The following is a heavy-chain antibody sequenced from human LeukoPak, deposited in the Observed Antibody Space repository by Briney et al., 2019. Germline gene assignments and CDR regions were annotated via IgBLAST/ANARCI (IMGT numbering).Heavy chain of an antibody. CDR3: ARHGSGSYYNEHYYYYYMDV. V-gene: IGHV7-4-1*01. J-gene: IGHJ6*03. CDR2: INTNTGNP. CDR1: GYTFTSYA. Sequence: ASVKVSCKASGYTFTSYAMNWVRQAPGQGLEWMGWINTNTGNPTYAQGFTGRFVFSLDTSVSTAYLQIGSLKAEDTAVYYCARHGSGSYYNEHYYYYYMDVWGKGTTVTVSS. D-gene: IGHD3-10*01.